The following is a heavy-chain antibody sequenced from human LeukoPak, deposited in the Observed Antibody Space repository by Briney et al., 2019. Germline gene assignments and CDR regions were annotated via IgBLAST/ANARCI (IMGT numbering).Heavy chain of an antibody. D-gene: IGHD3-10*01. CDR1: GFTFSNFG. CDR2: IRYDGSNK. V-gene: IGHV3-30*02. J-gene: IGHJ4*02. CDR3: AKVLTYYRDSGGYYPDF. Sequence: GGSLRLSCAASGFTFSNFGMHWVRQAPGKGLEWVAFIRYDGSNKYYADSVKGRFTISRDNSKNMLDLQMNSLRPEDTAFYYCAKVLTYYRDSGGYYPDFWGQGTLVTVSS.